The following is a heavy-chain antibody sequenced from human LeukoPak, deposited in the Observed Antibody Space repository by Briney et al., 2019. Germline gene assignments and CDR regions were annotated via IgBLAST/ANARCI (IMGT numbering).Heavy chain of an antibody. Sequence: PGGSLRLSCAASGFTFSSYAMHWVRQAPGKGLEWVAVISYDGSDKYYADSVKGRFTISRDNSKNTLYLQMNSLRAEDTAVYYCARDYGSGVDAFDIWGKGTTVTVSS. J-gene: IGHJ3*02. V-gene: IGHV3-30*04. D-gene: IGHD3-10*01. CDR1: GFTFSSYA. CDR2: ISYDGSDK. CDR3: ARDYGSGVDAFDI.